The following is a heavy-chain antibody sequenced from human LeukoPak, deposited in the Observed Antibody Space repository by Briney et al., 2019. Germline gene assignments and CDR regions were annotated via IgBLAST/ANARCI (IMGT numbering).Heavy chain of an antibody. D-gene: IGHD1-26*01. CDR2: TYYRSKWYN. CDR3: ARDLPLSGSYLGAFDI. V-gene: IGHV6-1*01. J-gene: IGHJ3*02. CDR1: GDSVSSNSAA. Sequence: SQTLPLTCAFSGDSVSSNSAAWNWIRQSPSRGLEWLGRTYYRSKWYNDYAVSVESRITINPDTSKNQFSLQLNSVTPEDTAVYYCARDLPLSGSYLGAFDIWGQGTMVTVSS.